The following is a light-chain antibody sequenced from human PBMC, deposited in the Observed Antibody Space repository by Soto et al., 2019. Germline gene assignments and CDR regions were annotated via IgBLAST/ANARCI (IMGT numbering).Light chain of an antibody. Sequence: QSLLTQPPSASGSPGQSVTISCTGTRNDVGGYNYVSWYQQHPGKAPKVIIYEVYKRPSGVPDRFSGSKSGNTASLTVSALQPEDEADYYCCSYAGGTFFEVFGTGTKVTVL. CDR3: CSYAGGTFFEV. CDR1: RNDVGGYNY. J-gene: IGLJ1*01. V-gene: IGLV2-8*01. CDR2: EVY.